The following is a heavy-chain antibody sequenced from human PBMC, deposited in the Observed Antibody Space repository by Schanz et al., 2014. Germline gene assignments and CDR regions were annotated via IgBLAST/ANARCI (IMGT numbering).Heavy chain of an antibody. J-gene: IGHJ6*02. CDR3: ASLIGTTSAHFYGMDV. CDR1: GFTVSSNY. D-gene: IGHD1-7*01. CDR2: IYSGGST. V-gene: IGHV3-53*01. Sequence: LVESGGGLIQPGGSLRLSCAASGFTVSSNYMSWVRQAPGKGLEWVSVIYSGGSTYYADSVKGRFTISRDNSKNTLYLQMNSLRAEDTAVYFCASLIGTTSAHFYGMDVWGQGTTVTVSS.